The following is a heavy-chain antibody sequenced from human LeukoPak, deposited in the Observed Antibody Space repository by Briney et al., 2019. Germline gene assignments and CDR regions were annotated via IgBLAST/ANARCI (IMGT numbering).Heavy chain of an antibody. CDR2: IYNGRNT. Sequence: LETLSLTCSASGASTSDKYWSWIRQSPGRTLEWIGHIYNGRNTKYNPSLTSRVTISVDTSKNQFSLSLTSVTAADTAMYYCAQTTGWPGFDFWGPGALVTVSS. D-gene: IGHD6-19*01. J-gene: IGHJ4*02. CDR3: AQTTGWPGFDF. V-gene: IGHV4-59*08. CDR1: GASTSDKY.